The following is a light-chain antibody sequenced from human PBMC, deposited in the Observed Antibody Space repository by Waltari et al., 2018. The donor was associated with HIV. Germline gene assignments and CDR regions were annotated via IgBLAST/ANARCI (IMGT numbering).Light chain of an antibody. V-gene: IGKV3-20*01. CDR3: QRYGTTPPIT. Sequence: EIVLTQSPGTLSLSPGERATLSCRPSQTVSSNYLAWYQPKPGQAPRVLIYGATSRATGIPDRFSGSGSGTDFTLTISRLEPEDVAVYYCQRYGTTPPITFGQGTRLEIK. CDR2: GAT. J-gene: IGKJ5*01. CDR1: QTVSSNY.